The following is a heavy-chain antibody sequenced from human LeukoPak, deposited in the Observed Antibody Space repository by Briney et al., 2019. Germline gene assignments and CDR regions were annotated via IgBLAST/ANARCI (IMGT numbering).Heavy chain of an antibody. CDR2: INPNSGGT. V-gene: IGHV1-2*02. CDR1: GYTFTDYY. CDR3: ASAVSYSYGHYFDY. Sequence: GASVKVSCKASGYTFTDYYIHWVRQAPGQGLEWMGWINPNSGGTNYAQKFQGRVTMTRDTSISTAYMELSRLISDDTAVYYCASAVSYSYGHYFDYWGQGTLVTVSS. J-gene: IGHJ4*02. D-gene: IGHD5-18*01.